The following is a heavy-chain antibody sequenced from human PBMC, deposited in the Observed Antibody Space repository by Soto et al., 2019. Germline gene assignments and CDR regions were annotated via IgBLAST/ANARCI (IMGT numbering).Heavy chain of an antibody. V-gene: IGHV4-39*01. J-gene: IGHJ3*02. Sequence: SETLSLTCTVSGGSISSSSYYWGWIRQPPGKGLEWIGSIYYSGSTYYNPSLKSRVTISVDTSKNQFSLKLSSVTAADTAVYYCARRGGYNGAFDIWGQGTMVTVSS. D-gene: IGHD5-12*01. CDR1: GGSISSSSYY. CDR3: ARRGGYNGAFDI. CDR2: IYYSGST.